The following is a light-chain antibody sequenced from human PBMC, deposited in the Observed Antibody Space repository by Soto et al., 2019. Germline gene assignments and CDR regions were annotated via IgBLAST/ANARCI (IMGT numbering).Light chain of an antibody. CDR2: KAS. CDR3: QQYYTYSP. CDR1: QSIGTW. V-gene: IGKV1-5*03. J-gene: IGKJ4*02. Sequence: DLQMTQSPSTLSASVGDRVTITCRASQSIGTWLAWYQQKPGKAPKLLIYKASSLESGVPTRFSGSGPGTEFTLTISSLQPDDFATYYCQQYYTYSPFGGGTKVEI.